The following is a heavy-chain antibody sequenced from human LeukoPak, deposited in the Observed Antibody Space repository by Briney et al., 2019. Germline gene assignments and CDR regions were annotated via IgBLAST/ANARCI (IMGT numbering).Heavy chain of an antibody. Sequence: PGASVKVSCKASGYTFTSYAMHWVRQAPGQRLEWMGWINAGNGNTKYSQKFQGRVTITRDTSASTAYMELSSLRSEDTAVYYCARVLYVWGSYRYFDYWGQGTLVTVSS. CDR3: ARVLYVWGSYRYFDY. CDR2: INAGNGNT. D-gene: IGHD3-16*02. V-gene: IGHV1-3*01. J-gene: IGHJ4*02. CDR1: GYTFTSYA.